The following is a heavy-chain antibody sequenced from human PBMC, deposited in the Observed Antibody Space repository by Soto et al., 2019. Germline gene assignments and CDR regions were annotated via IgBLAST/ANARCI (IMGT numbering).Heavy chain of an antibody. V-gene: IGHV4-4*02. Sequence: SETLSLTCAVSGGSISSSNWWSWGRHPPGKGLEWIGEIYHSGSTNYNPSLKSRVTISVDTSKNQFSLKLSSVTAADTAVYYCATCCGSGSYYYYYDMDVWGQGTTVTVSS. CDR3: ATCCGSGSYYYYYDMDV. J-gene: IGHJ6*02. D-gene: IGHD3-10*01. CDR1: GGSISSSNW. CDR2: IYHSGST.